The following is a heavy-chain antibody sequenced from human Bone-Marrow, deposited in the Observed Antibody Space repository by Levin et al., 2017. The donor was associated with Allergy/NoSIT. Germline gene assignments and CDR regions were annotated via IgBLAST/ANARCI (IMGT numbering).Heavy chain of an antibody. V-gene: IGHV3-23*01. J-gene: IGHJ5*02. CDR1: GFTFSSYA. CDR2: ISGSGGST. D-gene: IGHD5-18*01. Sequence: GGSLRLSCAASGFTFSSYAMSWVRQAPGKGLEWVSAISGSGGSTYYADSVKGRFTISRDNSKNTLYLQMNSLRAEDTAVYYCAKDRRIQLWQRDWFDPWGQGTLVTVSS. CDR3: AKDRRIQLWQRDWFDP.